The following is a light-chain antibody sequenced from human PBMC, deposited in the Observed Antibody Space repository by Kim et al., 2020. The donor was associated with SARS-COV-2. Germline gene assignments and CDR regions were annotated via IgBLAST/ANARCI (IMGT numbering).Light chain of an antibody. Sequence: EIVLTQSPGTLSVSPGERVTLSCRASQPISHNYLAWYQQKPGQTPRLLIYGVSYRAIGVSDRFSASGSGTDFTLTIIRLGPEDFAVFYCHHYGSSPFSFGQGTRLEIK. CDR3: HHYGSSPFS. J-gene: IGKJ5*01. CDR2: GVS. V-gene: IGKV3-20*01. CDR1: QPISHNY.